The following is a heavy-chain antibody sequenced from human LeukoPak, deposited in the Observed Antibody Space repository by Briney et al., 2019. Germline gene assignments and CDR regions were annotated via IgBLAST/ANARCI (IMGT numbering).Heavy chain of an antibody. J-gene: IGHJ4*02. CDR3: AREGAVAGNFYYFDY. Sequence: AGGSLRLSCAASGFTFDDYGMSWVRQAPGKGLEWVSGINWNGGSTGYADSVKGRFTISRDNAKNSLYLQMNSLRAEDTALYYCAREGAVAGNFYYFDYWGQGTLVTVSS. CDR1: GFTFDDYG. D-gene: IGHD6-19*01. CDR2: INWNGGST. V-gene: IGHV3-20*04.